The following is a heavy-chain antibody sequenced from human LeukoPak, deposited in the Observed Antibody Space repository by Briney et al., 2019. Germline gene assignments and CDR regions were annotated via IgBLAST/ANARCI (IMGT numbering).Heavy chain of an antibody. J-gene: IGHJ3*02. Sequence: SGTLSLTCTVSGGSISSYYWSWIRQPAGKGLEWIGRIYTSGSTNYNPSLKSRVTMSVDTSKDQFSLKLSSVTAADTAVYYCAKNYYDTYDAFDIWGQGTMVTVSS. CDR2: IYTSGST. D-gene: IGHD3-22*01. CDR1: GGSISSYY. V-gene: IGHV4-4*07. CDR3: AKNYYDTYDAFDI.